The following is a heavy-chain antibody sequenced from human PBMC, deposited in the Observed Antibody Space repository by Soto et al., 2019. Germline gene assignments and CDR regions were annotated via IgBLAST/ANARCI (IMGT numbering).Heavy chain of an antibody. V-gene: IGHV3-30*18. D-gene: IGHD4-4*01. CDR1: GFTFSNYG. CDR2: ILYDGSNE. CDR3: AKSRDGYSFYYYYGIDV. J-gene: IGHJ6*02. Sequence: QVQLVESGGGVVQPGRSLRVSCAASGFTFSNYGMHWVRQAPGKGLEWVALILYDGSNEYYADSVKGRFTISRDNPKNTLYLQMNNLRAEDTAVYYCAKSRDGYSFYYYYGIDVWGQGTTVTVSS.